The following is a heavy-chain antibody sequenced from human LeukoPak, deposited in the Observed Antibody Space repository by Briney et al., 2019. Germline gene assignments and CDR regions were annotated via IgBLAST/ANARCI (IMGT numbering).Heavy chain of an antibody. J-gene: IGHJ4*02. Sequence: PGGSLRLSCVVSGITVSNYAISWVRQAPGKGLVWVSHINTDGSSPTYADSVKGRFTISRDNAKNTLYLQLNSLRAEDTAMYYCVRSSLDFWGQGTLVTVSS. CDR2: INTDGSSP. CDR1: GITVSNYA. V-gene: IGHV3-74*01. CDR3: VRSSLDF.